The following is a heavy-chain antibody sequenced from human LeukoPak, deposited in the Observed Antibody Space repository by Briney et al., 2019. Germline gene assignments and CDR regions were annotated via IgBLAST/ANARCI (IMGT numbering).Heavy chain of an antibody. CDR3: AKALRDFLGYYYGMDV. V-gene: IGHV3-23*01. CDR1: GCTFSSYA. D-gene: IGHD2-21*02. J-gene: IGHJ6*02. Sequence: PGGSLRLSCAASGCTFSSYAMSWVRQAPGRGLEWVSAISGSGGSTYYADSVKGRFTISRDNSKNPLYLQMNSLRAEDTAVYYCAKALRDFLGYYYGMDVWGQGATVTVSS. CDR2: ISGSGGST.